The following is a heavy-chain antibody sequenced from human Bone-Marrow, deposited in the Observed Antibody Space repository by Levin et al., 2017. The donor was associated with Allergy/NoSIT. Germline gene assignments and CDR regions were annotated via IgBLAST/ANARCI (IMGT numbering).Heavy chain of an antibody. CDR1: GGSISSGPYY. D-gene: IGHD5-12*01. J-gene: IGHJ4*02. Sequence: RTSETLSLTCTVSGGSISSGPYYWAWIRQPPGKGLEWIGSIYYGGDTYYNPYLKSRVTFSVDTSKPDFSLKLRAVTARDTAVYFCARIADSGYDYRGNFDYWGQGTLVTVSS. CDR2: IYYGGDT. V-gene: IGHV4-39*02. CDR3: ARIADSGYDYRGNFDY.